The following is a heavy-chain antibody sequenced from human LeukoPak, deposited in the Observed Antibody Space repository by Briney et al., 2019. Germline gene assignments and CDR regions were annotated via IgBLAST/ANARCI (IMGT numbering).Heavy chain of an antibody. Sequence: GGSLRLSCAASGSTFNNYGIHWVRQAPGKGLEWVAFIRADGDSEFYAASVKGRFTISRDNSKDTLYLDINSLRAEDTAVYYCAKDYFHSSGFYTGGTFDSWGQGTLVTVSS. CDR3: AKDYFHSSGFYTGGTFDS. D-gene: IGHD3-22*01. CDR2: IRADGDSE. CDR1: GSTFNNYG. V-gene: IGHV3-30*02. J-gene: IGHJ4*02.